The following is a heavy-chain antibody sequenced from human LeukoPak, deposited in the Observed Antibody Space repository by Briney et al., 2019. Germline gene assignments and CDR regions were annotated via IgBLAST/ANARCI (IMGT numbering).Heavy chain of an antibody. D-gene: IGHD5-12*01. V-gene: IGHV3-48*03. Sequence: GSSLRLSCAASGFTFRIYDMNWVRQAPGKGLEWVSYISSSGSTRSYADSVQGRFTISRDNVKNSLSLQMNSLRAEDAAVYYCARVAWRAFDIWGQGTMVTVSS. CDR3: ARVAWRAFDI. CDR2: ISSSGSTR. CDR1: GFTFRIYD. J-gene: IGHJ3*02.